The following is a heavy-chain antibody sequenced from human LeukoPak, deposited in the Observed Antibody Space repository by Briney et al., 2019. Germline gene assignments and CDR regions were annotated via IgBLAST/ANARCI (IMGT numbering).Heavy chain of an antibody. J-gene: IGHJ5*02. V-gene: IGHV4-31*03. CDR1: GGSISSGGYY. D-gene: IGHD3-22*01. CDR3: ARATSSSGYAGAPSWFDP. CDR2: IYYSGST. Sequence: SETLSLTCTVSGGSISSGGYYWRWIRQHPGKGLEWIGYIYYSGSTCYNPSLKSRVTISVDTSKNQFSLKLSSVTAADTAVYYCARATSSSGYAGAPSWFDPWGQGTLVTVSS.